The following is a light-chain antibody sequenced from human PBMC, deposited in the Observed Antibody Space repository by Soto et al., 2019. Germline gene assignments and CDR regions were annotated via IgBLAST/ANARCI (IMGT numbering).Light chain of an antibody. V-gene: IGKV1-5*03. CDR2: SAS. CDR1: QSLSGW. CDR3: QQYSAYPLT. J-gene: IGKJ4*01. Sequence: DLQMTQSPSTLSASVGDKVTITCRASQSLSGWLAWYQQKPGKAPKLLIHSASTLERGVSSRFSGSESGTEFTLTISSLQPDDSATYYCQQYSAYPLTFGGGTRVEIK.